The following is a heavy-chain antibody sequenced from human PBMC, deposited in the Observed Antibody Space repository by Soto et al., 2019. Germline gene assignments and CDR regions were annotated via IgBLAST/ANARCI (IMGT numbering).Heavy chain of an antibody. CDR3: ARVLAAAGERFDP. V-gene: IGHV1-3*01. CDR2: INAGNGNT. CDR1: GYTFTSYA. Sequence: QVQLVQSGAEVKKPGASVKVSCKASGYTFTSYAMHWVRQAPGQRLEWMGWINAGNGNTKYSQKFQGRVTITRDTSASTAYMELSSLRSEDTAVYYCARVLAAAGERFDPWGQGTLVTVSS. D-gene: IGHD6-13*01. J-gene: IGHJ5*02.